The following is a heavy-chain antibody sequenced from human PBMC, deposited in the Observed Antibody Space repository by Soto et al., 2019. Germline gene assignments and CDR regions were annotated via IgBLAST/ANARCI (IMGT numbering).Heavy chain of an antibody. CDR3: XXXXXGSGTGY. CDR1: GFTVSSNY. Sequence: EVQLVETGGGLIQPGGSLRLSCAASGFTVSSNYMSWVRQAPGKGLEWVSVIYSGGSTYYADSVKGRFTISRDNSKNTXXXXXXXXXXXXXXXXXXXXXXXGSGTGYWGQGTLVTVSS. V-gene: IGHV3-53*02. D-gene: IGHD3-10*01. J-gene: IGHJ4*02. CDR2: IYSGGST.